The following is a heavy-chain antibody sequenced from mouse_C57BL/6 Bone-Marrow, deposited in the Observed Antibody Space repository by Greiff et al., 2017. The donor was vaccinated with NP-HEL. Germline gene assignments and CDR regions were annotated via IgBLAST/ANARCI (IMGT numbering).Heavy chain of an antibody. CDR2: IYPGDGDT. CDR1: GYEFSNYW. J-gene: IGHJ3*01. V-gene: IGHV1-80*01. CDR3: ARGAY. Sequence: QVTLKVCGAELVKPGASVKISCKASGYEFSNYWMNWVKQRPGKGLEWIGQIYPGDGDTNYNGKFKDKATLTADKSSSTAYMQLSRLTSEDAAVYFCARGAYWGQGTLVTVSA.